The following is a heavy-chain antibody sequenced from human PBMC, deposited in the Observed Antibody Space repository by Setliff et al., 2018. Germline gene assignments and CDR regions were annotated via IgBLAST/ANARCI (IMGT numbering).Heavy chain of an antibody. CDR3: ARRGERFFNWFDP. CDR1: GYSFTDYW. V-gene: IGHV5-51*01. D-gene: IGHD2-21*01. CDR2: IYPVNADT. Sequence: GESLKISCQGSGYSFTDYWIAWVRQTPGKGLEWMGTIYPVNADTRYSPSFQGQVTISTDTSIHTAFLQWNNLKASDTAVYYCARRGERFFNWFDPWGQGTRVTVSS. J-gene: IGHJ5*02.